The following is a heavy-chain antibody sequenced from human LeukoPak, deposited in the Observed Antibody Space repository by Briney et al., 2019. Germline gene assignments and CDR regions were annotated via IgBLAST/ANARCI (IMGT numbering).Heavy chain of an antibody. CDR2: IRYDGSNK. J-gene: IGHJ6*03. CDR1: GFTFSSYG. Sequence: PGGSLRLSCAASGFTFSSYGMHWVRQAPGKGLEWVAFIRYDGSNKYYADSVKGRFTISRDNSKNTLYLQMNSLRAEDTAVYYCARDVWIFGVVGTMDVWGKGTTVTVSS. D-gene: IGHD3-3*01. V-gene: IGHV3-30*02. CDR3: ARDVWIFGVVGTMDV.